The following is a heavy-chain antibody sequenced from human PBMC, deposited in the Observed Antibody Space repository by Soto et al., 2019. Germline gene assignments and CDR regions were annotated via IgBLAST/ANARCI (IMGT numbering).Heavy chain of an antibody. CDR2: INHSGST. CDR1: GGSFSGYY. D-gene: IGHD2-2*01. CDR3: ARVRGYCSSTSCYGRAFDI. V-gene: IGHV4-34*01. Sequence: QVQLQQWGAGLLKPSETLSLTCAVYGGSFSGYYWSWIRQPPGKGLEWIGEINHSGSTNYNPSLKSRVTISVDTSKNQFSLKLSSVTAADTAVYYCARVRGYCSSTSCYGRAFDIWGQGTMVTVPS. J-gene: IGHJ3*02.